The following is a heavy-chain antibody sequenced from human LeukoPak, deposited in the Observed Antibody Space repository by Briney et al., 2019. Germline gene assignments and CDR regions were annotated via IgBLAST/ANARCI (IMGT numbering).Heavy chain of an antibody. CDR3: ARDQFDWSGEPTGYYYGMNG. V-gene: IGHV3-30*04. D-gene: IGHD3-10*01. CDR1: GFMFSNFA. CDR2: ISYDGTTA. J-gene: IGHJ6*02. Sequence: GGSLRLSCAASGFMFSNFALNWVRQAPGKGLEWVAIISYDGTTAYYADSVKGRCTFSRDNSKNLLYLQMNSLRPEDTALYYCARDQFDWSGEPTGYYYGMNGWSQGTTVTVSS.